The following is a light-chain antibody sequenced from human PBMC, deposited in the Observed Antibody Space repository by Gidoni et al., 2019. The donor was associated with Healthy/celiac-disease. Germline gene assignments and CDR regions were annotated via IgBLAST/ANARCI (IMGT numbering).Light chain of an antibody. CDR1: QSVSSY. V-gene: IGKV3-11*01. CDR3: QQRSSWPPSIT. Sequence: DIVLTQSPATLSLSPGERATLSCRASQSVSSYLAWYQQKPGQDPRLLLYDASNRSTGIPARLSGSGSGTDFSLTISSLEPEDVAVYYCQQRSSWPPSITFGQGTRLEIK. J-gene: IGKJ5*01. CDR2: DAS.